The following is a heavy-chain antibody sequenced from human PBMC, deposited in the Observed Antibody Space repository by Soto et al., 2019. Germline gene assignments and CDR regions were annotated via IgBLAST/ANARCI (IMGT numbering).Heavy chain of an antibody. CDR3: ARLADSSGLGDAFDS. D-gene: IGHD3-22*01. CDR2: IYPGDSHT. J-gene: IGHJ3*02. Sequence: HGGALKISWRGPGYSFNSYWIGLVRQMPGKGLEWLGIIYPGDSHTRHSPSIHDQLTISADKTTRTVYLQWSSLKASDTAMYYCARLADSSGLGDAFDSAREGTMVTVS. CDR1: GYSFNSYW. V-gene: IGHV5-51*01.